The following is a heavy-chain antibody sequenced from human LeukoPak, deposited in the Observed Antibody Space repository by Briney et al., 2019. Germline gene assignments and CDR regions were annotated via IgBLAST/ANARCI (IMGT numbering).Heavy chain of an antibody. Sequence: ASVKVSCKASGYTFTGYYMHWVRQAPGQGLEWMGRLNPNSGGTNYAQKFQGRVTMTRDTSISTAYMELSRLRSDDTAVYYCARAWYCSSTSCYFWFDPWGQGTLVTVSS. D-gene: IGHD2-2*01. CDR1: GYTFTGYY. CDR3: ARAWYCSSTSCYFWFDP. J-gene: IGHJ5*02. CDR2: LNPNSGGT. V-gene: IGHV1-2*06.